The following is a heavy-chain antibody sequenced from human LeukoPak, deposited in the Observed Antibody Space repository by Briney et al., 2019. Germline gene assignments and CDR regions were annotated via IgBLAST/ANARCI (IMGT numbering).Heavy chain of an antibody. CDR2: ISWSGGNK. Sequence: WGSLTLTCATSGFTFNNYAMNWIRQPPGKGLEWVSVISWSGGNKYYTDSVKGMFFITRDDSKSTLYLQLNSLRADDTALYYCARCTGSTCYLPLDYWGQGTLVTVSS. CDR3: ARCTGSTCYLPLDY. D-gene: IGHD2-15*01. J-gene: IGHJ4*02. CDR1: GFTFNNYA. V-gene: IGHV3-23*01.